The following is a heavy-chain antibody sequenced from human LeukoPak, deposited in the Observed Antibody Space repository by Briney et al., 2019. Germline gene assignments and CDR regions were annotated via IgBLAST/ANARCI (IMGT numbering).Heavy chain of an antibody. Sequence: SETLSLTCTVSGGSISSYYWSWIRQPPGKGLEWIGYIYYSGSTNYNPSLKSRVTISVDTSKNQFSLKLSSVTAADTAVYYCARGYSYGRLMVAFDIWGQGTMVTVSS. J-gene: IGHJ3*02. CDR3: ARGYSYGRLMVAFDI. CDR1: GGSISSYY. CDR2: IYYSGST. V-gene: IGHV4-59*12. D-gene: IGHD5-18*01.